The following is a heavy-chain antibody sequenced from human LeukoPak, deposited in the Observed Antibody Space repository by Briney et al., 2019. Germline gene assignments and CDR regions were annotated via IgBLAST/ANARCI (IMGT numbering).Heavy chain of an antibody. CDR3: ARGRGGLWFRDRNWFDP. D-gene: IGHD3-10*01. J-gene: IGHJ5*02. CDR1: GYTFTSYD. Sequence: GASVKVSCKASGYTFTSYDINWVRQATGQGLEWMGWMNPNSGNTGYAQMFQGRVTMTRNTSISTAYMELSSLRSEDTAVYYCARGRGGLWFRDRNWFDPWGQGTLVTVSS. V-gene: IGHV1-8*01. CDR2: MNPNSGNT.